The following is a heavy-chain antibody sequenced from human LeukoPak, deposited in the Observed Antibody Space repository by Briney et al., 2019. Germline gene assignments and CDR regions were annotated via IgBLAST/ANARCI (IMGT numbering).Heavy chain of an antibody. J-gene: IGHJ6*03. V-gene: IGHV3-7*01. CDR2: IKQDGTEK. Sequence: GESLRLSCAVSGFTFTTYWLGWVRQPPGKGLEWVANIKQDGTEKYYVDSVKGRFTISRDNAKNSLYLQMNSLRAEDTAVYYCARDHDWDYMDVWGKGTTVTVSS. CDR1: GFTFTTYW. CDR3: ARDHDWDYMDV. D-gene: IGHD3-9*01.